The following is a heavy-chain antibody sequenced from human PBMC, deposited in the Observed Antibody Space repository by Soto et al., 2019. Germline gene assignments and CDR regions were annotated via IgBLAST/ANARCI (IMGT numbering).Heavy chain of an antibody. V-gene: IGHV3-7*03. CDR2: IKPDGSEK. CDR3: AKGSRGSYLVEY. D-gene: IGHD1-26*01. J-gene: IGHJ4*02. Sequence: GWSLRLSCAASGFIFSNNWMSWVRQAPGKGLELLANIKPDGSEKYYVDSVKGRFSISRDNTKNSLYLQMNSLRAEDTAVYYCAKGSRGSYLVEYWGEGTLVTVSS. CDR1: GFIFSNNW.